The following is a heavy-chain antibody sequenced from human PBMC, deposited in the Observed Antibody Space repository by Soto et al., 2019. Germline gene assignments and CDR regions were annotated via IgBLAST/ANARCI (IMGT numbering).Heavy chain of an antibody. CDR3: ARGPNSLGDD. CDR2: IIPILGIA. J-gene: IGHJ4*02. D-gene: IGHD7-27*01. Sequence: QVQLVQSGAEVSKPGSLVKVSCKASGGTCSSFHITWVRQAPGQGLEWMGRIIPILGIANYAQRFQGRVTITADKSTNTAYMELNSLRSHDTAMYDCARGPNSLGDDWGQGTLINVSS. V-gene: IGHV1-69*02. CDR1: GGTCSSFH.